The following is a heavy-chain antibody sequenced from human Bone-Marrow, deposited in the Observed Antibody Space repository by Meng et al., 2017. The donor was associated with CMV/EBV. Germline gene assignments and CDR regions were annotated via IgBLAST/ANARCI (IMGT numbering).Heavy chain of an antibody. J-gene: IGHJ6*02. V-gene: IGHV3-23*03. CDR3: AKIGSFTYYYYGMDV. Sequence: GGSLRLSCAASGFTFSSYWMHWVRQAPGKGLVWVSVIYSGGSATYYADSMKGRFTISRDNSKNTLFLQMDSLGAEDTAVYYCAKIGSFTYYYYGMDVWGQGTTVTASS. D-gene: IGHD1-26*01. CDR2: IYSGGSAT. CDR1: GFTFSSYW.